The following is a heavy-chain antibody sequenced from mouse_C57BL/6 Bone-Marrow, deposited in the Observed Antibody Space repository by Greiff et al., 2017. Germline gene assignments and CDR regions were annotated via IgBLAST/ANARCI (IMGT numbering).Heavy chain of an antibody. CDR3: ARDRWLLRFDY. Sequence: DVMLVESGGGLVKPGGSLKLSCAAPGFTFSSYAMSWVRQTPEKRLEWVATISDGGSYTYYPDNVKGRFTISRDNAKNNLYLQMSHLKSEDTAMYYCARDRWLLRFDYWGQGTTLTVSS. CDR1: GFTFSSYA. CDR2: ISDGGSYT. D-gene: IGHD2-3*01. J-gene: IGHJ2*01. V-gene: IGHV5-4*01.